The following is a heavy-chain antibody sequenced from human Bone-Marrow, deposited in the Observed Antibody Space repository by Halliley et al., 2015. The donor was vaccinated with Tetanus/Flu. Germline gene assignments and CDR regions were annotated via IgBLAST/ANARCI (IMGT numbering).Heavy chain of an antibody. D-gene: IGHD2-2*01. CDR3: AKARGMKYSEYRFDY. V-gene: IGHV3-23*01. J-gene: IGHJ4*02. Sequence: SLRLSCAASGFSFNTYTMTWVRQSPGKGLEWVSRVGGGGTINYADSVKGRFTISRDNPKSTLYLQMSSLRAEDTAVYFCAKARGMKYSEYRFDYWGQGALVTVSS. CDR2: VGGGGTI. CDR1: GFSFNTYT.